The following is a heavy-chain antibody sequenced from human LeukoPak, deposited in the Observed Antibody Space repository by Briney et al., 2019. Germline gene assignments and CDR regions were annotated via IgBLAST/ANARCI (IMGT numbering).Heavy chain of an antibody. J-gene: IGHJ4*02. CDR1: GYTFINYG. Sequence: ASVKVSCKASGYTFINYGITWVRQAPGQGLEWMGWISPYNGNTKYLQKLQGRVTMTTDTSTSTAYMEVRSLRSDDTAVYYCARDRRYYDSSAYIRGFDYWGQGTLVTVSS. V-gene: IGHV1-18*01. CDR2: ISPYNGNT. D-gene: IGHD3-22*01. CDR3: ARDRRYYDSSAYIRGFDY.